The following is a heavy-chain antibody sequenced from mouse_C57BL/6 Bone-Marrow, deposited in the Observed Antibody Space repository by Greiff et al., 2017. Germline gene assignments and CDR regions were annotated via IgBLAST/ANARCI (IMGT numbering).Heavy chain of an antibody. J-gene: IGHJ2*01. CDR2: IYPRSGNT. Sequence: VQLQQSGAELARPGASVKLSCKASGYTFTSYGISWVKQRTGQGLEWIGEIYPRSGNTHYNEKFKGKATLTADKSSSTAYMELRSLTSEDSAVYFCARSGYSGYFDYWGQGTTLTVSS. CDR3: ARSGYSGYFDY. CDR1: GYTFTSYG. D-gene: IGHD2-12*01. V-gene: IGHV1-81*01.